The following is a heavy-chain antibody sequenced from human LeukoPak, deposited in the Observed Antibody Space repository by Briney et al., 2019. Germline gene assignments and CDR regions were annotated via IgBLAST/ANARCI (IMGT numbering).Heavy chain of an antibody. CDR1: GGSISTFY. CDR3: ARGSPAAPYYYGMDV. CDR2: VYYSGST. J-gene: IGHJ6*02. V-gene: IGHV4-59*01. D-gene: IGHD6-13*01. Sequence: PSETLSLTCTVSGGSISTFYWSWIRQPPGKGLEWIGYVYYSGSTNYNPSLKSRVTISIDTSKNQFSLRLNSVTAADAAVYYCARGSPAAPYYYGMDVWGPGTKVTVSS.